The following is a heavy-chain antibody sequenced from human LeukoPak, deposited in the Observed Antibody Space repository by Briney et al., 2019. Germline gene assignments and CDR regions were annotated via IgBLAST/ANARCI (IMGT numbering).Heavy chain of an antibody. CDR2: INHSGSA. CDR1: GGSFSGYC. Sequence: PSETLSLTCAVYGGSFSGYCWSWIRQPPGKGLEWIGEINHSGSANYNPSLMSRVTISLDTSKNHFSLNLSSVTAADTAVYYCARGQGTVTTHWGQGTLVTVSS. J-gene: IGHJ4*02. D-gene: IGHD4-11*01. CDR3: ARGQGTVTTH. V-gene: IGHV4-34*01.